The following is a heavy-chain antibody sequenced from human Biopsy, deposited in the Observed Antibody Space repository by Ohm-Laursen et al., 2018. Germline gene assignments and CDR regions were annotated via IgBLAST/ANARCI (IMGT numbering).Heavy chain of an antibody. V-gene: IGHV1-24*01. D-gene: IGHD1-1*01. CDR2: FAPENGKT. J-gene: IGHJ4*02. Sequence: VASVKVSCKVSGYTLNELSMHWVRQVPGKGLEWMGGFAPENGKTVYAQNFQARVSLTEDASTDTAYMELRSLRSEDTAVYYCAADINVWNVNYWGQGTLVTVSS. CDR1: GYTLNELS. CDR3: AADINVWNVNY.